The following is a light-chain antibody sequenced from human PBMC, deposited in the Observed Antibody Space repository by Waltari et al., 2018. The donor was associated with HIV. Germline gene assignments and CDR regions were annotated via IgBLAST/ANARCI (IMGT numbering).Light chain of an antibody. CDR3: CSYATSSTYV. Sequence: QSALTQPASVSGSPGQSVTISCTGTSRDVGAYNYVSWYQQYAGKAPKLMIYEVSNRPSGVSNRFSGSRSGNTASLTISGLQTEDEADYYCCSYATSSTYVFGTGTKVTVV. J-gene: IGLJ1*01. CDR2: EVS. V-gene: IGLV2-14*01. CDR1: SRDVGAYNY.